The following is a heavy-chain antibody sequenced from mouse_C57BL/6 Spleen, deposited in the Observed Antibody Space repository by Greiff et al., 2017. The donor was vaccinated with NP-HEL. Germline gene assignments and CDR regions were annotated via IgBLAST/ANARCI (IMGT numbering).Heavy chain of an antibody. D-gene: IGHD2-4*01. CDR1: GDTGNSDG. CDR3: ARSGYDYFFAY. Sequence: QVQLQQPGAELVKPGASGKRSGKAAGDTGNSDGRQGGKQRPGRGREGIGRIDPNSGGTKYNEKFKSKATLTVDKPSSTAYMQLSSLTSEDSAVYYCARSGYDYFFAYWGQGTLVTVSA. CDR2: IDPNSGGT. V-gene: IGHV1-72*01. J-gene: IGHJ3*01.